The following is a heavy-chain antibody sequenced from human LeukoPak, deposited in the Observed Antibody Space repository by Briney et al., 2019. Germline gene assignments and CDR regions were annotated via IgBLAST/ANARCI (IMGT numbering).Heavy chain of an antibody. CDR1: GGTFSSYT. Sequence: GASVKVSCKASGGTFSSYTISWVRQAPGQGLEWMGGIIPLFGTANSAQKFQGRVTITADESTSTVYMELSSLRSEDTAVYYCARGGYDFPLDKWGQGTLITVPS. D-gene: IGHD3-3*01. V-gene: IGHV1-69*13. CDR3: ARGGYDFPLDK. CDR2: IIPLFGTA. J-gene: IGHJ4*02.